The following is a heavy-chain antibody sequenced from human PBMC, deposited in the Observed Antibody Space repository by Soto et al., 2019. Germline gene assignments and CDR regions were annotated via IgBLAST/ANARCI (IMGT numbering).Heavy chain of an antibody. CDR3: AKYSGHDWVALDY. J-gene: IGHJ4*02. CDR1: GDSISSHNW. D-gene: IGHD5-12*01. Sequence: QVQLQESGPGLVKPSGTLSLTCAVSGDSISSHNWWTWVRQPPGRGLEWIGEIYHGGSTSYNPSLTSRVIISVDQSKNLFSLKLNSVTAADTAVYFCAKYSGHDWVALDYWGQGTLVTVSS. CDR2: IYHGGST. V-gene: IGHV4-4*02.